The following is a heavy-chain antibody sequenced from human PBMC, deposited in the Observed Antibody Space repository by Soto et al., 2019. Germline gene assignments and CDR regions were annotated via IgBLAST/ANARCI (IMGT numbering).Heavy chain of an antibody. CDR1: GGTFSTYV. CDR2: LMPIFRTL. D-gene: IGHD7-27*01. Sequence: SVKVSCKASGGTFSTYVFSWVRQAPGQGLEWMGGLMPIFRTLNYAQHFQGRVTITADESTSTTYMELSSLRSDDTALYNCARGTLLGRSFDYWGQGTLVTVSS. J-gene: IGHJ4*01. CDR3: ARGTLLGRSFDY. V-gene: IGHV1-69*13.